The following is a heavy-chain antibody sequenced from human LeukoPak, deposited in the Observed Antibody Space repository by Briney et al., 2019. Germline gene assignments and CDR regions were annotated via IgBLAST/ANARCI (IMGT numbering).Heavy chain of an antibody. CDR1: GFTFSSYA. CDR3: AKPLLGVVIFWNFDH. D-gene: IGHD3-3*01. J-gene: IGHJ4*02. V-gene: IGHV3-23*01. CDR2: ITTAST. Sequence: GGSLRLSCVVSGFTFSSYAMSWVRQAPGKGLEWVSGITTASTYYADSVKGRFTISRDNSKNTLYLQMNSLRAEDTAVYYCAKPLLGVVIFWNFDHWGQGTLVTVSS.